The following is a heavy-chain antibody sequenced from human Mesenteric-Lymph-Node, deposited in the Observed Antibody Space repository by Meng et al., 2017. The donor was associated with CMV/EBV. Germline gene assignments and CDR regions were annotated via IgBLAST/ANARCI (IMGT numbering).Heavy chain of an antibody. J-gene: IGHJ4*02. CDR1: GFTFSSYS. D-gene: IGHD3-22*01. CDR2: ISSSSSYI. Sequence: GESLKISCAASGFTFSSYSMNWVRQAPGKGLEWVSSISSSSSYIYYADSVKGRFTISRDNAKNSPYLQMNSLRAEDTAVYYCARADYDSSGYPYYWGQGTLVTVSS. V-gene: IGHV3-21*01. CDR3: ARADYDSSGYPYY.